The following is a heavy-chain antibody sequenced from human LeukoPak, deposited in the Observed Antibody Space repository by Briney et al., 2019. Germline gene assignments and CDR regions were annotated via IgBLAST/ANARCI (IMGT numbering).Heavy chain of an antibody. D-gene: IGHD1-14*01. CDR3: AKSGTPIGYWFDP. V-gene: IGHV3-30*02. CDR2: LWYGGSNK. J-gene: IGHJ5*02. Sequence: GGSLRLSCAASGFTFSSYALHWVRQAPGKGLEWVAVLWYGGSNKYYADSVKGRFTISRDNSKDTLYLQMNSLRAEDTAVYYCAKSGTPIGYWFDPWGQGTLVTVSS. CDR1: GFTFSSYA.